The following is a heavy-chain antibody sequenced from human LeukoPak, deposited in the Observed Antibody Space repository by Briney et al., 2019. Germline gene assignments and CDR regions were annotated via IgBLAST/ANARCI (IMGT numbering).Heavy chain of an antibody. CDR2: IKQDGSEK. CDR1: GFTFSSYW. V-gene: IGHV3-7*01. Sequence: GGSLRLSCAASGFTFSSYWMSWVCQAPGKGLEWVANIKQDGSEKYYVDSVKGRFTISRDNAKNSLYLQMNSMRAEDTDVYYCARALVDGYSSSWYYYYMDVWGKGTTVTVSS. D-gene: IGHD6-13*01. CDR3: ARALVDGYSSSWYYYYMDV. J-gene: IGHJ6*03.